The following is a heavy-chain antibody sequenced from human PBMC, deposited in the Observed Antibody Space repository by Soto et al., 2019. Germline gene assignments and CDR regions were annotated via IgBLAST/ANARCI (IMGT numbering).Heavy chain of an antibody. CDR1: GYSFTSYW. CDR2: IDPSDSYT. Sequence: GESLKISCKGSGYSFTSYWISWVRQMPGKGLEWMGRIDPSDSYTNYSPSFQGHVTISADKSISTAYLQWSSLRSEDTAVYYCARAFSGWFHFDYWGQGTLVTVSS. V-gene: IGHV5-10-1*01. J-gene: IGHJ4*02. CDR3: ARAFSGWFHFDY. D-gene: IGHD2-15*01.